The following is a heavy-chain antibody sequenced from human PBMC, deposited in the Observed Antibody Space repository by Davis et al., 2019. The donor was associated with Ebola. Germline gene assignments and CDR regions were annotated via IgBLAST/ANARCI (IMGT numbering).Heavy chain of an antibody. D-gene: IGHD4-17*01. J-gene: IGHJ2*01. CDR1: SGSFSGYS. CDR2: INHSGST. Sequence: MPSETLSLTCAIYSGSFSGYSWSWIRQPPGKGLEWIGDINHSGSTNYNPSLKSRVTISMDTSKNQFSLKLGSVTAADTGVYYCARLTTVTADHWHFDLWGRDTLVTVSS. V-gene: IGHV4-34*01. CDR3: ARLTTVTADHWHFDL.